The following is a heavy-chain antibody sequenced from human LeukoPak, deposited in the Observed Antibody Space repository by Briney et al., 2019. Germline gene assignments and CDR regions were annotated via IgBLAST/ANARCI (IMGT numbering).Heavy chain of an antibody. CDR3: ARATTYYDFWSGYLNDAFDI. V-gene: IGHV3-7*01. CDR1: GFTFSSYW. D-gene: IGHD3-3*01. Sequence: GGSLRLSCAASGFTFSSYWMNWARQAPGKGLEWVASINHNGNVNYYVDSVKGRFTISRDNAKNSLYLQMNSLRAEDTAVYYCARATTYYDFWSGYLNDAFDIWGQGTMVTASS. J-gene: IGHJ3*02. CDR2: INHNGNVN.